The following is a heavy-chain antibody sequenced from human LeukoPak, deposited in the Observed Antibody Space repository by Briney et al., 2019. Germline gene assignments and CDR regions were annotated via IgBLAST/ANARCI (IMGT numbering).Heavy chain of an antibody. CDR1: GFTFSSYA. CDR3: ARSGDGGDYYATTFDY. V-gene: IGHV3-64*01. D-gene: IGHD2-21*02. CDR2: ISSNGGST. J-gene: IGHJ4*02. Sequence: GGSLRLSCAASGFTFSSYAMHWVRQAPGKGLEYVSAISSNGGSTYYANSVKGRFTISRDNSKNTLYLQMGSLRAEDMAVYYCARSGDGGDYYATTFDYWGQGTLVTVSS.